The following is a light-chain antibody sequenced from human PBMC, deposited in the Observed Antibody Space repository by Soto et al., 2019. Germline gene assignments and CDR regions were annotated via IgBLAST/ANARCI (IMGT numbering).Light chain of an antibody. J-gene: IGKJ5*01. CDR1: QNITNN. CDR3: QQYYGLPPLT. Sequence: DIQMTQSRSSLSTSXGDRVTIAXXXSQNITNNLSWYQQKPGKAPNLLIYHASKLAKGVTSRFSGSGSGTDFSFIITSLQREDLATYYCQQYYGLPPLTFGQGTRLEIK. V-gene: IGKV1-33*01. CDR2: HAS.